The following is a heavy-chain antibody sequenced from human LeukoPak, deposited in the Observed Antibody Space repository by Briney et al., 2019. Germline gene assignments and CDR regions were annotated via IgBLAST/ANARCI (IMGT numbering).Heavy chain of an antibody. D-gene: IGHD3-16*01. V-gene: IGHV4-4*07. J-gene: IGHJ5*02. CDR3: ARYGRLSWFDP. Sequence: SETLSLTCTVSGASISSYYWSWIRQPAGQGLEWIGRIHASGSSNYNPSLKSRVRLSVDTSKNQFSLELTSVTAEDTVVYYCARYGRLSWFDPWGQGALVTVSS. CDR2: IHASGSS. CDR1: GASISSYY.